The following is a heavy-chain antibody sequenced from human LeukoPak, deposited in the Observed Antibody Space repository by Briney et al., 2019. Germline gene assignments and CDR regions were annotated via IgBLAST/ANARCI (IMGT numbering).Heavy chain of an antibody. CDR1: GGSISSYY. J-gene: IGHJ5*02. V-gene: IGHV4-59*01. Sequence: PSETLSLTCTVSGGSISSYYWTWIRQPPGKGLEWIGYVFYSGSTNYNPSLKSRVTISVDTSKNQFSLKLSSVTAADTAMYSCAREGRGGNWFDPWGQGTLVTVSS. CDR3: AREGRGGNWFDP. CDR2: VFYSGST. D-gene: IGHD5-24*01.